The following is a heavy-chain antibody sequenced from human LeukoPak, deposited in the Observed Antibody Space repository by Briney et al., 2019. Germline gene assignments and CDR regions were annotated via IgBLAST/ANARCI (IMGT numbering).Heavy chain of an antibody. D-gene: IGHD6-19*01. Sequence: SETLSLTCAVYGGSSSGYYWSWIRQPPGKGLEWIGEINHSGSANYNPSLKSRVTISVDTSKNQFSLKLSSVTAADTAVYYCARGPPYSSGWYTSTSYYFDYWGQGTLVTVSS. CDR1: GGSSSGYY. V-gene: IGHV4-34*01. CDR3: ARGPPYSSGWYTSTSYYFDY. J-gene: IGHJ4*02. CDR2: INHSGSA.